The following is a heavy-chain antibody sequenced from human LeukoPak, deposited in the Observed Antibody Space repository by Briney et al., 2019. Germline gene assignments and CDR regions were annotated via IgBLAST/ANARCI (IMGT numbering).Heavy chain of an antibody. CDR2: IWTSEST. V-gene: IGHV4-4*09. CDR1: GDSISSYY. J-gene: IGHJ4*02. CDR3: ARLLGNYADY. D-gene: IGHD3-16*01. Sequence: SETLSLTCSVAGDSISSYYWSWIRQPPGKGLEWIGYIWTSESTNYNPSFKSRVTMSVDTSKNQFYLRLNSVTAADTAVYYCARLLGNYADYWGQGALVTVSS.